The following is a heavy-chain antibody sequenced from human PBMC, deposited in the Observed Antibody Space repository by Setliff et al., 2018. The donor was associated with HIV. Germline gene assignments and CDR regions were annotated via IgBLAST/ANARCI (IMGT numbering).Heavy chain of an antibody. D-gene: IGHD6-25*01. CDR2: VKSMTEGGPT. V-gene: IGHV3-15*07. Sequence: PVGSLRLSCVVSGLAYKNAWMNWVRQAPGGGLEWVGRVKSMTEGGPTDYAAPVRGRFIISRDDSKSTVYLQMNTLKIEDTGLYYCVRDPVSGMFDYWGQGTLVTVSS. J-gene: IGHJ4*01. CDR1: GLAYKNAW. CDR3: VRDPVSGMFDY.